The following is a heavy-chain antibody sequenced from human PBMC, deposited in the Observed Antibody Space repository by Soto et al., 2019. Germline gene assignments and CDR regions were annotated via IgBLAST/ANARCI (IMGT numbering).Heavy chain of an antibody. CDR1: GYTFTSYA. Sequence: ASVKVSCKASGYTFTSYAMHWVRQAPGQRLEWMGWINAGNGNTKYSQKFQGRVTITRDTSASTAYMELSSLRSEDTAVYYCARDGEYCSSTSCYPTNWFDPWGQGTRVTVSS. V-gene: IGHV1-3*01. J-gene: IGHJ5*02. CDR2: INAGNGNT. CDR3: ARDGEYCSSTSCYPTNWFDP. D-gene: IGHD2-2*01.